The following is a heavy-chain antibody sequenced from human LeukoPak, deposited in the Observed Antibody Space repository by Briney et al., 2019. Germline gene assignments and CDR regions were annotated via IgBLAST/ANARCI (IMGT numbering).Heavy chain of an antibody. CDR1: GYTFTSYY. D-gene: IGHD1-26*01. Sequence: ASVKVSCKASGYTFTSYYMHWVRQAPGQGLEWMGGIIPIFGTANYAQKFQGRVTITADESTSTAYMELRSLRFEDTAVYYCAREGVGVDTGVFDYWGQGTLVTVSS. V-gene: IGHV1-69*13. CDR2: IIPIFGTA. CDR3: AREGVGVDTGVFDY. J-gene: IGHJ4*02.